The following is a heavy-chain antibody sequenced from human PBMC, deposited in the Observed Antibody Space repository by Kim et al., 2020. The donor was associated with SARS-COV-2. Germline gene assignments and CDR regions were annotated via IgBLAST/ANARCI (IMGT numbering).Heavy chain of an antibody. Sequence: SVKVSCKASGGTFSSYAISWVRQAPGQGLEWMGGIIPIFGTANYAQKFQGRVTITADESTSTAYMELSSLRSEDTAVYYCARDGIVVVPAAIAGAPDYYYGMDVWGQGTTVTVSS. V-gene: IGHV1-69*13. CDR3: ARDGIVVVPAAIAGAPDYYYGMDV. J-gene: IGHJ6*02. CDR2: IIPIFGTA. D-gene: IGHD2-2*01. CDR1: GGTFSSYA.